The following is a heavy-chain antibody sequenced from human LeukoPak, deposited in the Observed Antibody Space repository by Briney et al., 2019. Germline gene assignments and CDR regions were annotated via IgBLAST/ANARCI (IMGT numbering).Heavy chain of an antibody. CDR3: ARDPGSGVEEKKYYYYGMDV. CDR2: IIPIFGTA. J-gene: IGHJ6*02. V-gene: IGHV1-69*13. CDR1: GGTFSSYA. Sequence: GASVKVSCKASGGTFSSYAISWVRQAPGQGLEWMGGIIPIFGTANYAQKFQGRVTITADESTSTAYMELSSVTAADTAVYYCARDPGSGVEEKKYYYYGMDVWGQGTTVTVSS. D-gene: IGHD1-26*01.